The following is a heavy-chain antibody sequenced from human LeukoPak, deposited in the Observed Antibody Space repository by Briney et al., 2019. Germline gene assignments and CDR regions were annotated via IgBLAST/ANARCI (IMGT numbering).Heavy chain of an antibody. Sequence: SETLSLTCAVYGGSFSGYYWSWIRQPPGKGLEWIGEINHSGSTNYNPPLKSRVTISVDTSKNQFSLKLSSVTAADTAVYYCARVVFHWFDPWGQGTLVTVSS. CDR3: ARVVFHWFDP. CDR1: GGSFSGYY. D-gene: IGHD2-21*01. J-gene: IGHJ5*02. CDR2: INHSGST. V-gene: IGHV4-34*01.